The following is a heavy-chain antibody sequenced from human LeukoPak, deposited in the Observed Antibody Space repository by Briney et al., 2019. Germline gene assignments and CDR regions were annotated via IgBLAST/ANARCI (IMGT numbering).Heavy chain of an antibody. J-gene: IGHJ6*03. V-gene: IGHV4-31*03. Sequence: PSETLSLTCTVSGGSISSGGYYWSWIRQHPGKGLEWSGYIYYSGSTYYNPSLKSRVTISVDTSKNQFSLKLSSVTAADTAVYYCASGGTSYYYYYYMDVWGKGTTVTVSS. CDR1: GGSISSGGYY. D-gene: IGHD1-1*01. CDR3: ASGGTSYYYYYYMDV. CDR2: IYYSGST.